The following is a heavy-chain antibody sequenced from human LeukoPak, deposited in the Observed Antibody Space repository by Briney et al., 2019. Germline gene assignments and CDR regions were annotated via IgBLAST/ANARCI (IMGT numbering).Heavy chain of an antibody. J-gene: IGHJ4*02. D-gene: IGHD5-12*01. CDR1: GGSISSGDYY. CDR2: IYYSGST. CDR3: ARARVATIPLDY. Sequence: SETLSLTCTVSGGSISSGDYYWSWIRQPPGKGLEWIGYIYYSGSTYYNPSLKSRVTISVDTSKNQFSLKLSSVTAADTAVYYCARARVATIPLDYWGQGTLVTVSS. V-gene: IGHV4-30-4*01.